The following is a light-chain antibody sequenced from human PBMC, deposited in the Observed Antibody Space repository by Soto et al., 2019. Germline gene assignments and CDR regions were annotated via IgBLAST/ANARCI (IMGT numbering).Light chain of an antibody. V-gene: IGKV3-11*01. CDR3: QQRSGT. J-gene: IGKJ1*01. CDR1: QSVSSY. CDR2: DAS. Sequence: ENVLTQSPVTLAFSPGERATLSCRASQSVSSYLAWYQQKPGQAPRLLIYDASNRATGIPARFSGSGSGTDFTLTISSLEPEDFAVYYCQQRSGTFGQGTKVDI.